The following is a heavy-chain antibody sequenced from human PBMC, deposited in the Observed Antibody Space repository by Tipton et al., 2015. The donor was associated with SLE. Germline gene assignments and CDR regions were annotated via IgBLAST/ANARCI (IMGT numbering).Heavy chain of an antibody. CDR2: INPNSGGT. V-gene: IGHV1-2*02. CDR3: ARTNYYGSGSYPNHAFDI. J-gene: IGHJ3*02. CDR1: GYTFTGYY. Sequence: QLVQSGAEVKKPGASVKVSCKASGYTFTGYYMYWVRQAPGQGLEWMGWINPNSGGTNYAQKFQGRVTMTRDTSISTAYMELSRLRSDDTAVYYCARTNYYGSGSYPNHAFDIWGQGTMVTVSS. D-gene: IGHD3-10*01.